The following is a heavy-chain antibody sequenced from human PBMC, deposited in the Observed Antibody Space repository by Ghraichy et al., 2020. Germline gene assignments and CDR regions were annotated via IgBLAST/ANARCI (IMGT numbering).Heavy chain of an antibody. D-gene: IGHD2-8*01. Sequence: SETLSLTCAVYGGSFSGYYWSWIRQPPGKGLEWIGEINHSGSTNYNPSLKSRVTISVDTSKNQFSLKLSSVTAADTAVYYCARGHRVYGVRTGFDYWGQGTLVTVSS. CDR1: GGSFSGYY. V-gene: IGHV4-34*01. CDR3: ARGHRVYGVRTGFDY. CDR2: INHSGST. J-gene: IGHJ4*02.